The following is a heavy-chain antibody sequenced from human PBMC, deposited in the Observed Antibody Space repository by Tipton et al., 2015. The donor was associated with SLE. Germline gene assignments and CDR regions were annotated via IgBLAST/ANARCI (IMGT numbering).Heavy chain of an antibody. CDR3: ARVTRGFYYFDY. D-gene: IGHD2-2*01. CDR1: GGSFSGYY. J-gene: IGHJ4*02. V-gene: IGHV4-34*01. CDR2: INHSGST. Sequence: TLSLTCEVYGGSFSGYYWSWIRQPPGKGLEWIGEINHSGSTNYNPSLKSRVTISVDTSKNQFSLKLTSVTAADTAVYYCARVTRGFYYFDYWGQGTLVTVSS.